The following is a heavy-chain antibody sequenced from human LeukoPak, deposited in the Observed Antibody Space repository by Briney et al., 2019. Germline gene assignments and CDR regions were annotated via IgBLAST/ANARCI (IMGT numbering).Heavy chain of an antibody. Sequence: GASVKVSCKASGGTFISYAISGVRQAPGQGLEWMGGIIPIFGPANYAQKFQGRVTITTDESTSTAYMELSSLRSEDTAVYYCARRAYYDFWSGYPNAFDIWGQGTMVTVSS. V-gene: IGHV1-69*05. D-gene: IGHD3-3*01. CDR1: GGTFISYA. CDR3: ARRAYYDFWSGYPNAFDI. CDR2: IIPIFGPA. J-gene: IGHJ3*02.